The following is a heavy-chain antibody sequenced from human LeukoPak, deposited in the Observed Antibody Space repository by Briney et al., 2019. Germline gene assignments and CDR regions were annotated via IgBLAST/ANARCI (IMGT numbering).Heavy chain of an antibody. V-gene: IGHV3-7*01. Sequence: GGSLRLSCAASGFTFSSYWMSWVRQAPGKGLEWVANIKQDGSEKYYVDSVKGRFTISRDNAKNSLYLQMNSLRAEDTAVYYCARGSITIFGVVIGRRYYFDYWGQGTLVTVSS. CDR2: IKQDGSEK. CDR3: ARGSITIFGVVIGRRYYFDY. J-gene: IGHJ4*02. D-gene: IGHD3-3*01. CDR1: GFTFSSYW.